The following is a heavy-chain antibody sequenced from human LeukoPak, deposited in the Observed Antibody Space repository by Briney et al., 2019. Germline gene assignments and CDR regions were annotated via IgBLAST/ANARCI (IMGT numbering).Heavy chain of an antibody. Sequence: GGSLRLSCAASGFTFSSYSMNWVRQAPGKGLEWVSYISSSSSTIYYADSVEGRFTISRDNAKNSLYLQMNSLRAEDTAVYYWGGENGGYCRNPTAQNPFDFGGKEPLVPVS. CDR1: GFTFSSYS. CDR3: GGENGGYCRNPTAQNPFDF. D-gene: IGHD2-15*01. V-gene: IGHV3-48*04. J-gene: IGHJ4*02. CDR2: ISSSSSTI.